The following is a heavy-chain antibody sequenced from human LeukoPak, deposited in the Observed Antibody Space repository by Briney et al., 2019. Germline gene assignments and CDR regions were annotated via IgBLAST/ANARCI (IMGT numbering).Heavy chain of an antibody. CDR2: IYYSGST. J-gene: IGHJ6*03. V-gene: IGHV4-39*01. CDR1: GGSISSSSYY. Sequence: PSETLSLTCTVSGGSISSSSYYWGWIRQPPGKGLEWIGSIYYSGSTYYNPSLKSRATISVDTSKNQFSLKLSSVTAADTAVYYCARSTPSFSLYYYYYYMDVWGKGTTVTISS. CDR3: ARSTPSFSLYYYYYYMDV.